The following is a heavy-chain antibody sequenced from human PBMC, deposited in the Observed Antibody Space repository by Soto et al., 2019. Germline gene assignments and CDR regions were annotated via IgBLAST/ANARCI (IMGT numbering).Heavy chain of an antibody. CDR1: GFTFSNAW. CDR3: TTVSRGDYYYYGMDV. J-gene: IGHJ6*02. Sequence: PGGSLRLSCAACGFTFSNAWMSWVRQAPGKGLEWVGRIKSKTDGGTTDYAAPVKGRFTISRDDSKNTLYLQMNSLKTEDTAVYYCTTVSRGDYYYYGMDVCGQRTTVTVSS. CDR2: IKSKTDGGTT. V-gene: IGHV3-15*01. D-gene: IGHD3-10*01.